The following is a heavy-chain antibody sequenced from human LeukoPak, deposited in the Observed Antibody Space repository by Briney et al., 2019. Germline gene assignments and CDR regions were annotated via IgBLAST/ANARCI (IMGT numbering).Heavy chain of an antibody. Sequence: QSGGSLRLSCAASGFTVSSNYMSWVRQAPGKGLEWVSVIYSGGSTYYADSVKGRFTISRDNSKNTPYLQMNSLRAEDTAVYYCARYGDYEGTYYYYYMDVWGKGTTVTVSS. CDR2: IYSGGST. D-gene: IGHD4-17*01. CDR3: ARYGDYEGTYYYYYMDV. CDR1: GFTVSSNY. J-gene: IGHJ6*03. V-gene: IGHV3-53*01.